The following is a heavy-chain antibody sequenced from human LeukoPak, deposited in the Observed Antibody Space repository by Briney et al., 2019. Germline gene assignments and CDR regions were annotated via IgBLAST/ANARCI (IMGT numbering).Heavy chain of an antibody. CDR1: GYTFTSYG. CDR3: ARDRRYGSGSYFYYYYGMDV. J-gene: IGHJ6*02. Sequence: EASVKVSFKASGYTFTSYGISWVRQAPGQGLEWMGWISAYNGNTNYAQKLQGRVTMTTDTSTSTAYMELRSLRSDDTAVYYCARDRRYGSGSYFYYYYGMDVWGQGTTVTVSS. CDR2: ISAYNGNT. D-gene: IGHD3-10*01. V-gene: IGHV1-18*01.